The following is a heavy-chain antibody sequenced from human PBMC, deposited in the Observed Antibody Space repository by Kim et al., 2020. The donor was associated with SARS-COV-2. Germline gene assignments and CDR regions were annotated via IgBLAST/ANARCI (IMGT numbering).Heavy chain of an antibody. CDR1: SGSISGHY. J-gene: IGHJ6*01. Sequence: SETLSLTCTVSSGSISGHYRSWIRQPPGKGLEWIGYIHDSGRATHNPSPKSRVTTSLDTSKNQFSLNLSSLPAADTAVDYCGSHQILGAGHSEFYYYGM. CDR2: IHDSGRA. CDR3: GSHQILGAGHSEFYYYGM. D-gene: IGHD6-13*01. V-gene: IGHV4-59*11.